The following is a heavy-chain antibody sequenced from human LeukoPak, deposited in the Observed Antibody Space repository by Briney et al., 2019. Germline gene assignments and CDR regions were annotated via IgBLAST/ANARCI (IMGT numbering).Heavy chain of an antibody. CDR1: GFTFSIYA. J-gene: IGHJ5*02. CDR3: AKDRVYYYDSTWGSLGP. CDR2: ISGSGGST. D-gene: IGHD3-22*01. V-gene: IGHV3-23*01. Sequence: GGSLRLSCAASGFTFSIYAMGWVRQAPGKGLEWVSAISGSGGSTYYADSVKGRFTISRDNSKNTLYLQMNSLRAEDTAVYYCAKDRVYYYDSTWGSLGPWGQGTLVTVSS.